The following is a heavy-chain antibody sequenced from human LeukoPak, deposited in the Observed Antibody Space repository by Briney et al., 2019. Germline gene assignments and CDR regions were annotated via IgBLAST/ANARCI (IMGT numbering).Heavy chain of an antibody. V-gene: IGHV6-1*01. CDR1: GDFVSSNSVA. D-gene: IGHD6-13*01. J-gene: IGHJ4*02. CDR3: AREAAGLID. CDR2: TYYRSKWYN. Sequence: KPSQTLSLTCAISGDFVSSNSVAWNWIRQSPSRGLEWLGRTYYRSKWYNESAVSVRSRITINPDTSRNQFSLQLNSVTPEDTAVYYCAREAAGLIDWGQGTLVTVSS.